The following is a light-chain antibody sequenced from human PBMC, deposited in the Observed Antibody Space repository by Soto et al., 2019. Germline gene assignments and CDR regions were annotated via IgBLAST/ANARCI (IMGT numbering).Light chain of an antibody. CDR1: SSDIGGYNY. V-gene: IGLV2-14*03. CDR2: DVS. CDR3: SSYTSSSTYV. J-gene: IGLJ1*01. Sequence: QSALTQFASVSGSPGQSITISCTGTSSDIGGYNYVSWYQQHPGKAPKIMIYDVSNRPSGVSNRFSGSKSGNTDSLTISGLQAEDEADYYCSSYTSSSTYVFGTGTKLTVL.